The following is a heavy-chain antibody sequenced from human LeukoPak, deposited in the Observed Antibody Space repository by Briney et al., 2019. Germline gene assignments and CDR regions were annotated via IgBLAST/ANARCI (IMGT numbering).Heavy chain of an antibody. J-gene: IGHJ4*02. CDR2: ISGSGGST. Sequence: GGSLRLSCAASGFTFSSYAMSWVRQARGKGLEWVSAISGSGGSTYYADSVKGRFTISRDNSKNTLYLQMNSLRAEDTAVYYCARNGEYLSGWYFDYWGQGTLVTVSS. V-gene: IGHV3-23*01. CDR3: ARNGEYLSGWYFDY. CDR1: GFTFSSYA. D-gene: IGHD2/OR15-2a*01.